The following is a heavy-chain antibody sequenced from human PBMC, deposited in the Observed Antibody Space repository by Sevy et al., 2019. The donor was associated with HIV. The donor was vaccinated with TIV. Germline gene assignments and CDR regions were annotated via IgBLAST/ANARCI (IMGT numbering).Heavy chain of an antibody. D-gene: IGHD3-10*01. CDR1: GFIFSTSP. CDR3: AKDDLGSIDY. Sequence: GESLKISCAASGFIFSTSPMHWVRQAPGKGLECVAILSYDDSDENYADSVKGRFTISRDNSKNTLYLQMNGLRTEDTAVYYCAKDDLGSIDYWGQGTLVTVSS. J-gene: IGHJ4*02. V-gene: IGHV3-30-3*02. CDR2: LSYDDSDE.